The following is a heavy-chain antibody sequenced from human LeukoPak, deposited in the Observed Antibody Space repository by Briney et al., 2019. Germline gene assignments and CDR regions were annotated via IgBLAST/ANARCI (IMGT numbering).Heavy chain of an antibody. D-gene: IGHD3-10*01. Sequence: PGGSLRLSCVASGFTFSDYALHWVRQAPGKGLEWVAVIFYDGDTKYYADSVKGRFTISRDNSKNTLYLEVISLTAEDTAVYYCAKDDAWLRFGEWSQGTLVTVSS. J-gene: IGHJ4*02. CDR1: GFTFSDYA. V-gene: IGHV3-30*04. CDR2: IFYDGDTK. CDR3: AKDDAWLRFGE.